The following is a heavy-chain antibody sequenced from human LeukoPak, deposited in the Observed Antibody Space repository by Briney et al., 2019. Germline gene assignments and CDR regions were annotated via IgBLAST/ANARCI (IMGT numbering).Heavy chain of an antibody. D-gene: IGHD6-19*01. J-gene: IGHJ4*02. Sequence: PSETLSLTCTVSDDSITTYYWSWVRQPPGKGLEWIWYIFYSGSTNYNPSLKSRVSISIDTSKNQLSLKLSSVTAADTAVYYCARAKKSVAGFFDYWGQGSLVIVSS. V-gene: IGHV4-59*01. CDR1: DDSITTYY. CDR2: IFYSGST. CDR3: ARAKKSVAGFFDY.